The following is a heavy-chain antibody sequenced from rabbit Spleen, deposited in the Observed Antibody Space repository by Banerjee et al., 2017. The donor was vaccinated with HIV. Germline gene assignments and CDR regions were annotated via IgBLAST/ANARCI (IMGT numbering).Heavy chain of an antibody. D-gene: IGHD1-1*01. Sequence: QSLEESGGDLVKPGASLTLTCTASGVSFSSSSYMCWVRQAPGKGLEWIACIDIGGSGFTYFASWAKGRFTISKTSSTTVTLQMTSLTAADTATYFCARDTSSSFSSYGMDLWGPGTLVTVS. J-gene: IGHJ6*01. CDR2: IDIGGSGFT. CDR3: ARDTSSSFSSYGMDL. V-gene: IGHV1S40*01. CDR1: GVSFSSSSY.